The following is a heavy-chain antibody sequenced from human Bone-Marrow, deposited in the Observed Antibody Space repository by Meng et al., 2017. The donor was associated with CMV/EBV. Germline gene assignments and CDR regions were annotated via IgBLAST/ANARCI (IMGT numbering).Heavy chain of an antibody. J-gene: IGHJ3*02. CDR1: GGSISSGGYY. V-gene: IGHV4-31*03. CDR2: IYYSGST. D-gene: IGHD3-22*01. CDR3: ARVRCWDYYDRRGAFDI. Sequence: SETLSLTCTVSGGSISSGGYYWSWIRQHPGKGLEWIGYIYYSGSTYYNPSLKSRVTISVDTSKNQFSLKLSSVTAADTAVYYCARVRCWDYYDRRGAFDIWGQGKMVTVSS.